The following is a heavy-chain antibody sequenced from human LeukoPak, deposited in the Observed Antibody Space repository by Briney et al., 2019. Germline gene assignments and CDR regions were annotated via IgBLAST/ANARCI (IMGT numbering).Heavy chain of an antibody. V-gene: IGHV1-69*13. J-gene: IGHJ6*02. D-gene: IGHD6-19*01. Sequence: SVKVSCKASGGTFSSYAISWVRQAPGQGLEWMGGIIPIFGTANYAQKFQGRVTITADESTSTAYMELSSLRSEDTAVYYCARDRRGSGWYGLHYYYYGMDVWGQGTTVTVSS. CDR2: IIPIFGTA. CDR3: ARDRRGSGWYGLHYYYYGMDV. CDR1: GGTFSSYA.